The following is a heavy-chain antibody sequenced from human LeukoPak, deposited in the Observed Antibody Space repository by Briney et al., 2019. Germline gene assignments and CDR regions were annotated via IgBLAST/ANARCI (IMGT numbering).Heavy chain of an antibody. Sequence: PSEPLSLPCTVSGGSISSGGYYWSWIPQHPGKGLEWIGYIYYSGSTYYNPSLKSRVTISVDTSKNQFSLKLSSVTAADTAVYYCARDSDTGIDYWGQGTLVTVSS. J-gene: IGHJ4*02. V-gene: IGHV4-31*03. CDR1: GGSISSGGYY. CDR2: IYYSGST. CDR3: ARDSDTGIDY.